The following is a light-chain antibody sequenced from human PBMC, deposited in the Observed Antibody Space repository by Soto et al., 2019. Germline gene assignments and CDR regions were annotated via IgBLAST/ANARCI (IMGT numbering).Light chain of an antibody. CDR3: QQHYNWPLWT. CDR1: QSVSSN. J-gene: IGKJ1*01. CDR2: GAS. V-gene: IGKV3-15*01. Sequence: EIVMTQSPATLSVSPGERATLSCRASQSVSSNLAWYQQKLGQAPRLLIYGASTRATGIPARFSSSGSCTELTLTISSMQPAEFAVYQCQQHYNWPLWTFGQGTKVEIK.